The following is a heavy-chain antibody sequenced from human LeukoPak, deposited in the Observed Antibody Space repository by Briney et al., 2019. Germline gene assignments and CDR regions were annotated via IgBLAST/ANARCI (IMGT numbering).Heavy chain of an antibody. J-gene: IGHJ4*02. Sequence: PGGSLRLSCAASGFTFSSYWMSWARQAPGKGLEWVANIKQDGSEKYYVDSVKGRFTISRDNAKNSLYLQMNSLRAEDTAVYYCARDDRVTAIPFDYWGQGTLVTVSS. CDR3: ARDDRVTAIPFDY. CDR2: IKQDGSEK. V-gene: IGHV3-7*01. D-gene: IGHD2-21*02. CDR1: GFTFSSYW.